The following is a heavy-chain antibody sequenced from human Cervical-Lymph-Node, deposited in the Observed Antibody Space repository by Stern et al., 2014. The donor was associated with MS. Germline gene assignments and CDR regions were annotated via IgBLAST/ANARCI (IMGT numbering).Heavy chain of an antibody. Sequence: EVKLLESGGGLVKLGESLRLSCDASGFTFSHYSINWVRQAPGKGLEWISSISNNSTHTYYADSVEGQFTISRDSAKDSVSLHMVSLRAEDTAVYYCARARVGDYARSPHLDSWGQGTLVTVSS. CDR3: ARARVGDYARSPHLDS. J-gene: IGHJ4*02. CDR2: ISNNSTHT. V-gene: IGHV3-21*01. CDR1: GFTFSHYS. D-gene: IGHD4-17*01.